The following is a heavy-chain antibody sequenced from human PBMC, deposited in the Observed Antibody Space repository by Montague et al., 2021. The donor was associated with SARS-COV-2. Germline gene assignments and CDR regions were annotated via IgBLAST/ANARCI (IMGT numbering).Heavy chain of an antibody. J-gene: IGHJ5*02. CDR2: MYYNGRT. V-gene: IGHV4-39*01. CDR3: AKKKYYYDSGALYGWFDP. D-gene: IGHD3-22*01. CDR1: GDSFTSRTYS. Sequence: SETLSLTCTASGDSFTSRTYSWGWIRQPPGKGLEWIGNMYYNGRTHFTPSLKSRPTMSVDSSKNQFSLKLSSVTAADTAVYFCAKKKYYYDSGALYGWFDPCGPAALLSVTS.